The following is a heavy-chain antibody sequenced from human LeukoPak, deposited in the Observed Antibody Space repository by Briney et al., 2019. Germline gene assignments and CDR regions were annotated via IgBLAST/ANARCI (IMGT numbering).Heavy chain of an antibody. CDR3: ARETAAAANY. D-gene: IGHD6-13*01. V-gene: IGHV4-34*01. CDR2: INHSGST. Sequence: KPSETLSLTCAVYGGSFSGYYWSWIRQPPGKGLEWIGEINHSGSTNYNPSLKSRVTISVDTSKNQFSLKLSSVTAADTAVYYCARETAAAANYWGQGTLVTVSS. J-gene: IGHJ4*02. CDR1: GGSFSGYY.